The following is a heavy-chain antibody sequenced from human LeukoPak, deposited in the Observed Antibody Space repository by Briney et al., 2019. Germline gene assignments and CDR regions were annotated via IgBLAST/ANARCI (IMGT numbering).Heavy chain of an antibody. J-gene: IGHJ3*02. CDR1: GVSISSYY. V-gene: IGHV4-59*01. D-gene: IGHD3-16*01. CDR2: IYNSGST. Sequence: SETLSLTCTVSGVSISSYYWSWIRQPPGKGLEWIAYIYNSGSTNYNPSLKSRVTISIDTSNNQFSLKLSSVTAADTAVYYCARHRLRNDAFDIWGQGTMVTVSS. CDR3: ARHRLRNDAFDI.